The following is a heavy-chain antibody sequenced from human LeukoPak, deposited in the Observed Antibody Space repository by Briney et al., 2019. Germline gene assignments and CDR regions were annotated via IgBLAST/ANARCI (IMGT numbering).Heavy chain of an antibody. CDR1: GFTFSSYW. J-gene: IGHJ3*02. CDR2: INSDGSST. D-gene: IGHD1-14*01. CDR3: AREYRKVGPGAFDI. Sequence: GGSLRLSCAASGFTFSSYWMHWVRQAPGKGLVWVSRINSDGSSTNYADSVKGRFTISRDNAKNTLYLQMNSLRAEDTAVYYCAREYRKVGPGAFDIWGQGTMDTVSS. V-gene: IGHV3-74*01.